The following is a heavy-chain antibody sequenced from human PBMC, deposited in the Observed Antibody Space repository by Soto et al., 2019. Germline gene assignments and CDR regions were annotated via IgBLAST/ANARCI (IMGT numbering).Heavy chain of an antibody. D-gene: IGHD6-19*01. CDR1: GFTFSNAW. J-gene: IGHJ3*02. CDR3: TTDTSSGWYGAFDI. CDR2: IKSKTDGGTT. V-gene: IGHV3-15*01. Sequence: PGGSLRLSCAASGFTFSNAWMSWVRQAPGKGLEWVGRIKSKTDGGTTDYAAPVKGRFTISRDDSKNTLYLQMNSLKTEDTAAYYCTTDTSSGWYGAFDIWGQGTMVTVSS.